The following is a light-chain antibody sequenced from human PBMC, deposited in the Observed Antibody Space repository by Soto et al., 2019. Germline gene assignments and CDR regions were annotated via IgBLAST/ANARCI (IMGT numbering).Light chain of an antibody. V-gene: IGKV3-20*01. CDR1: QSVSSSY. Sequence: EIVLTQSPGTLSLSPGERATLSCRASQSVSSSYLAWYQQKPGQAPRLLIYGASSRATGIPDRFSGSGSGTDFPLTISSLDPEDFAVYYCQQYGSSPSTFGPGTKVDIK. CDR3: QQYGSSPST. J-gene: IGKJ3*01. CDR2: GAS.